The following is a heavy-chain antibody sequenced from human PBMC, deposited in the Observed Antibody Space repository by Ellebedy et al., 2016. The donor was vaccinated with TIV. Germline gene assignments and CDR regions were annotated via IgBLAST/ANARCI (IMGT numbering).Heavy chain of an antibody. J-gene: IGHJ4*02. CDR1: GFTFSSYS. V-gene: IGHV3-21*01. D-gene: IGHD5-12*01. CDR2: ISSSSTYI. Sequence: GESLKISCAASGFTFSSYSMKWVRQAPGKGLEWVSSISSSSTYIYYADSVKGRFTISRDNAKNSLYLQMNSLRAEDTAVYYCARDGRYSGYESSDYWGQGTLVTVSS. CDR3: ARDGRYSGYESSDY.